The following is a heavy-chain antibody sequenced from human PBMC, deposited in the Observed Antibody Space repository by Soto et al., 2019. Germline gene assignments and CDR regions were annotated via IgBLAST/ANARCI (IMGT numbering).Heavy chain of an antibody. D-gene: IGHD2-21*01. Sequence: GASVKVSCKASGYTFTSYGISWVRQAPGQGLEWMGWISAYNGNTNFAQKLQGRVTMTTDTSTSTAYMELRSLRSDDTAVYYCARDPRKLAYCGGDCAFDIWGQGTMVTVSS. V-gene: IGHV1-18*01. CDR2: ISAYNGNT. CDR3: ARDPRKLAYCGGDCAFDI. CDR1: GYTFTSYG. J-gene: IGHJ3*02.